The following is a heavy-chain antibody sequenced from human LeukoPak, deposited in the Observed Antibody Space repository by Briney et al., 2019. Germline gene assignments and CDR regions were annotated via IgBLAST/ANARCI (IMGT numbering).Heavy chain of an antibody. CDR1: GFTFSSYA. CDR2: ISCSGGST. J-gene: IGHJ3*02. CDR3: ALEGRYPDAFDI. Sequence: GGSLRLSCAASGFTFSSYAMSWVRQAPGKGLEWVSAISCSGGSTYYADSVKGRFTISRDNSKNTLYLQMNSLRAEDTAVYYCALEGRYPDAFDICGQGTMVTVSS. D-gene: IGHD1-1*01. V-gene: IGHV3-23*01.